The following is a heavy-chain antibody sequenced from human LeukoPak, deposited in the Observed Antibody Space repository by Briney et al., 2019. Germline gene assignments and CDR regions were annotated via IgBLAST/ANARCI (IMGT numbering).Heavy chain of an antibody. J-gene: IGHJ6*03. Sequence: ASVKVSCKASGYTFTSYDINWVRQATGQGLEWMGWMNPNSGNTGYAQKFQGRVTMTRNTSISTAYMELSSLRSEDTAVCYCARGRGGSFLYYYYYMDVWGKGTTVTISS. D-gene: IGHD1-26*01. V-gene: IGHV1-8*01. CDR3: ARGRGGSFLYYYYYMDV. CDR2: MNPNSGNT. CDR1: GYTFTSYD.